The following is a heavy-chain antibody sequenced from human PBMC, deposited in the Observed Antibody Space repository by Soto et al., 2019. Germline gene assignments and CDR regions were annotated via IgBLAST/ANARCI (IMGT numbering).Heavy chain of an antibody. CDR3: ARDLRDTYYYDSSGRVDY. D-gene: IGHD3-22*01. Sequence: EVQLVKSGGGLVQPGGSLRLSCAASGFTFSSYSMNWVRQAPGKGLEWVSYISSSSSTIYYADSVKGRFTISRDNAKNSLYLQMNSLRDEDTAVYYCARDLRDTYYYDSSGRVDYWGQGTLVTVSS. CDR2: ISSSSSTI. V-gene: IGHV3-48*02. J-gene: IGHJ4*02. CDR1: GFTFSSYS.